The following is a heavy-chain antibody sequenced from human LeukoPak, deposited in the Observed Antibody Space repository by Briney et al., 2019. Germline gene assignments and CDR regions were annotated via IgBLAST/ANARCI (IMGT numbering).Heavy chain of an antibody. J-gene: IGHJ4*02. CDR2: ISGSGAGT. CDR1: GFTFSSYG. V-gene: IGHV3-23*01. Sequence: AGGSLRLSCAASGFTFSSYGMHWVRQAPGKGLEWVSGISGSGAGTYYADSVKGRFTISRDNSKNTLYLQMNSLRADDTAVYYCAKMVREFYTISYYFDYWGQGTLVTVSS. CDR3: AKMVREFYTISYYFDY. D-gene: IGHD2-8*01.